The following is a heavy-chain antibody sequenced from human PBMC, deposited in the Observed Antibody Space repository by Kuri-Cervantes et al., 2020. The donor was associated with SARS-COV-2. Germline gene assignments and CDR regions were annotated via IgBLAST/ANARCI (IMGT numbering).Heavy chain of an antibody. J-gene: IGHJ4*02. Sequence: LSLTCAASGFTFSSYAMSWVREAPGKGLEWVAAISSGSYITHYADSVKGRFTISRDDSKNTLHLQMDSLRGEDTAVYYCARVRGGGRAAAGLDYWGQGTLVTVSS. CDR2: ISSGSYIT. D-gene: IGHD6-13*01. V-gene: IGHV3-23*01. CDR1: GFTFSSYA. CDR3: ARVRGGGRAAAGLDY.